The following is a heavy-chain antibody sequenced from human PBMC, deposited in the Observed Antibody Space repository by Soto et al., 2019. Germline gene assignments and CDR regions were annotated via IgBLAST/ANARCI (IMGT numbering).Heavy chain of an antibody. D-gene: IGHD6-19*01. CDR1: GGSFSDFY. V-gene: IGHV4-34*01. CDR2: ISHSGST. J-gene: IGHJ6*02. CDR3: ARGRSGIVATIHWYSSGWYPDYYYYGMDV. Sequence: PSETLSLTCAVYGGSFSDFYWTWIRQPPGKGLEWIGEISHSGSTNYNPSLKSRVAISVDTSKNQFSLNLTSVTAADTAVYYCARGRSGIVATIHWYSSGWYPDYYYYGMDVWGQETTVTVSS.